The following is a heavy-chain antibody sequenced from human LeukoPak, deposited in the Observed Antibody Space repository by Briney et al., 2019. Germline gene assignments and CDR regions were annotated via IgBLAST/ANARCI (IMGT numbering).Heavy chain of an antibody. J-gene: IGHJ6*02. D-gene: IGHD1-20*01. V-gene: IGHV4-59*01. CDR1: GGSIGSYY. CDR3: ARGMYNWNGALDV. Sequence: PSETLSLTCTVSGGSIGSYYWSWIRQPPGKGLEWIGYIYYSGSTNYNPSLKSRVTISVDTSKNQFSLKLSSVTAADTAVYYCARGMYNWNGALDVRGQGTTVTVSS. CDR2: IYYSGST.